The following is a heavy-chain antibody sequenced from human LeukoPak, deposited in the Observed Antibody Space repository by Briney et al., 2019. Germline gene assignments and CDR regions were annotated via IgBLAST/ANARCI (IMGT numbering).Heavy chain of an antibody. V-gene: IGHV3-30*02. CDR1: GFTFSSFG. J-gene: IGHJ3*02. CDR2: IWHHGNNE. Sequence: PGGSLRLSCTTSGFTFSSFGMHWVRQAPGKGLEWVAMIWHHGNNEYYADSMKGRFTISRDNSKNTLYLQMNSLRPEDTAVYYCAKDGVGSNDYHAFDKWGQGTVVTVAS. CDR3: AKDGVGSNDYHAFDK. D-gene: IGHD4/OR15-4a*01.